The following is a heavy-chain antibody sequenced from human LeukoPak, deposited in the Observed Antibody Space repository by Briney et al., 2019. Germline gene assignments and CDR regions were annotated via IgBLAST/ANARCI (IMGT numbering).Heavy chain of an antibody. V-gene: IGHV3-33*01. CDR1: GITFSSYG. J-gene: IGHJ4*02. CDR2: IWYDGSNK. D-gene: IGHD2-2*01. CDR3: ARVAYCSSTSCYVLDY. Sequence: PGRSLRLSCAASGITFSSYGMHWVRQAPGKGLEWGAVIWYDGSNKYYADSVKGRFTISRDNSKNTLYLQMNSLRAEDTAVYYCARVAYCSSTSCYVLDYWGQGTLVTVSS.